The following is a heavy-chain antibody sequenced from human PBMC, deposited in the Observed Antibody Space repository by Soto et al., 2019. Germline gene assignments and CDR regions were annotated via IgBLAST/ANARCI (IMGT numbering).Heavy chain of an antibody. V-gene: IGHV1-69*13. CDR3: ASGSYSSSWYPYSYYGMDV. J-gene: IGHJ6*02. D-gene: IGHD6-13*01. Sequence: AASVKVSCKASGGTFSSYAISWVRQAPGQGLEWMGGIIPIFGTANYAQKFQGRVTITADESTSTAYMELSSLRSEDTAVYYCASGSYSSSWYPYSYYGMDVWGQGTTVTVSS. CDR1: GGTFSSYA. CDR2: IIPIFGTA.